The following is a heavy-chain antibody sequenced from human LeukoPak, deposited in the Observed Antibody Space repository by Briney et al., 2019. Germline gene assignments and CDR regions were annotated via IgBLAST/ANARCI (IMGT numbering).Heavy chain of an antibody. D-gene: IGHD3-3*01. J-gene: IGHJ4*02. CDR1: GGSISSSNW. CDR3: ARDGYYDFWSGYYLFDY. V-gene: IGHV4-4*02. Sequence: PSETLSLTCAVSGGSISSSNWWSWVRQPPGKGLEWIGEIYHSGSTNYNPSLKSRVTISVDKSKNQFSLKLSSVIAADTAVYYCARDGYYDFWSGYYLFDYWGQGTLVTVSS. CDR2: IYHSGST.